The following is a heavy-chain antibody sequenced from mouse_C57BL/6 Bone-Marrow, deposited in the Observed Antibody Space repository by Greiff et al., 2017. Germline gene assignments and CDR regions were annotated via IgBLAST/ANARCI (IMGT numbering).Heavy chain of an antibody. J-gene: IGHJ3*01. CDR3: TSIATVVDAY. Sequence: VQLQQSGAELVRPGASVKLSCTASGFNIKDDYMHWVKQRPEQGLEWIGWIDPENGDTEYASKFQGKATITADTSANTAYLQLSSLTSEDTAVYYCTSIATVVDAYWGQGTLVTVSA. D-gene: IGHD1-1*01. CDR1: GFNIKDDY. V-gene: IGHV14-4*01. CDR2: IDPENGDT.